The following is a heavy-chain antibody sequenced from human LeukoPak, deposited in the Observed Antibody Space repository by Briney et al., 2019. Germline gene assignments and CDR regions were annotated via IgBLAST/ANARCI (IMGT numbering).Heavy chain of an antibody. Sequence: GGSLRLSCSASGFNFRTQAMHWVRQAPGKGLQWVAMVWRGGNYKYYTDSVNGRFSISRDDSRSRLHLQMDSLRSEDTAVYYCAIDPPDSGWAFWSWGQGALVTVSS. V-gene: IGHV3-33*01. CDR1: GFNFRTQA. CDR2: VWRGGNYK. J-gene: IGHJ5*02. CDR3: AIDPPDSGWAFWS. D-gene: IGHD6-19*01.